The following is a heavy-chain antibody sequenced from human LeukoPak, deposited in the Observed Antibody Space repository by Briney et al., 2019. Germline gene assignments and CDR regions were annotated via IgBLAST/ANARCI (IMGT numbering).Heavy chain of an antibody. CDR2: ISSSSSYI. V-gene: IGHV3-21*01. J-gene: IGHJ5*02. CDR3: ARAGSGSYSFSWFDP. CDR1: GFTFSSYS. Sequence: PGGSLRLSCAASGFTFSSYSMNWVRQAPGKGLEWVSSISSSSSYIYYADSVKGRFTISRDNAKNSLYLQMNSLRAEDTAVYYCARAGSGSYSFSWFDPWGQGTLVTVSS. D-gene: IGHD3-10*01.